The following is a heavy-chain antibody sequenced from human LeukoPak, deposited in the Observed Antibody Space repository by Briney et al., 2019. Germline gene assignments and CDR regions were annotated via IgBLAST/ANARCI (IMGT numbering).Heavy chain of an antibody. Sequence: ASVKVSCKASGYTFTSYAMHWVRQAPGQRLEWMGWINAGNGNTKYSQKFQDRVTITRDTSASTAYMELSSLRSEDTAVYYCARDPYYYDSSGYYAGGYFDYWGQGTLVTVSS. CDR1: GYTFTSYA. CDR2: INAGNGNT. J-gene: IGHJ4*02. V-gene: IGHV1-3*01. CDR3: ARDPYYYDSSGYYAGGYFDY. D-gene: IGHD3-22*01.